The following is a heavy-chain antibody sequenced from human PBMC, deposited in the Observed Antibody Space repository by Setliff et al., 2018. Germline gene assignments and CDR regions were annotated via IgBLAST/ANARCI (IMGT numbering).Heavy chain of an antibody. D-gene: IGHD3-10*01. J-gene: IGHJ4*02. CDR1: GFTFSGYW. CDR3: ARDFYSYGSRSYYKTNLDY. V-gene: IGHV3-7*01. CDR2: IKQDGSDI. Sequence: GGSLRLSCSVSGFTFSGYWMSWVRQAPGKGLEWVANIKQDGSDIYYLDSVKGRFTISRDNAKNSLYLQMNSLRAEDTAVYYCARDFYSYGSRSYYKTNLDYWGQGTQVTVSS.